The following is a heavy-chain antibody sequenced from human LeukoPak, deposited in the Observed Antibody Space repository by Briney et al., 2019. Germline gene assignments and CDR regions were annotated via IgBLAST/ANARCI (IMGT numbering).Heavy chain of an antibody. D-gene: IGHD5-18*01. J-gene: IGHJ4*02. CDR2: MNPNSGNT. Sequence: GASVKVSCKASGYTFTSYDINWVRQATGQGLEWMGWMNPNSGNTGYAQKFQGRVTMTEDTSTDTAYMELSSLRSEDTAVYYCATEDTAADYWGQGTLVTVSS. CDR1: GYTFTSYD. V-gene: IGHV1-8*01. CDR3: ATEDTAADY.